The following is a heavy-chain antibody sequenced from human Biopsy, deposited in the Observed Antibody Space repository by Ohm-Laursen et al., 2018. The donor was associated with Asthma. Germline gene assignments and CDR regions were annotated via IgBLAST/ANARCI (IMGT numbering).Heavy chain of an antibody. D-gene: IGHD1-26*01. CDR1: GYTFTSYY. V-gene: IGHV1-46*01. CDR2: INPSGGST. CDR3: AREVGATRYDP. J-gene: IGHJ5*02. Sequence: GSSVKVSCKASGYTFTSYYMHWVRQAPGQGLEWMGIINPSGGSTSYAQKFQGRVTMTRGTSASTAYMELSSLTSEDTAVFYCAREVGATRYDPWGQGTLVTVSS.